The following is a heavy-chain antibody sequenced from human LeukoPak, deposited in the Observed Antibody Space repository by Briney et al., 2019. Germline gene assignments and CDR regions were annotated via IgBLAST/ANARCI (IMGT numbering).Heavy chain of an antibody. CDR2: INSDGSST. CDR1: GFTFSSYW. J-gene: IGHJ4*02. D-gene: IGHD3-22*01. V-gene: IGHV3-74*01. CDR3: ARESVNWYYYDSSGYYHFDY. Sequence: PGRSLRLSCAASGFTFSSYWMHWVRQAPGKGLVWVSRINSDGSSTSYADSVKGRFTISRDNAKNTLHLQMNSLRAEDTAVYYCARESVNWYYYDSSGYYHFDYWGQGTLVTVSS.